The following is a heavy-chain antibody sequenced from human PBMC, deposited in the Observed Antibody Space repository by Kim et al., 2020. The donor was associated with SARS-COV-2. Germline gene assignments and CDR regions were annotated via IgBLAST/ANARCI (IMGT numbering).Heavy chain of an antibody. CDR2: IYYSGST. Sequence: SETLSLTCTVSGGSISSYYWSWIRQPPGKGLEWIGYIYYSGSTNYNPSLKSRVTISVDTSKNQFSLKLSSVTAADTAVYYCAKTGHSSGRWFDPWGQGTLVTVSS. CDR1: GGSISSYY. D-gene: IGHD6-19*01. CDR3: AKTGHSSGRWFDP. J-gene: IGHJ5*02. V-gene: IGHV4-59*13.